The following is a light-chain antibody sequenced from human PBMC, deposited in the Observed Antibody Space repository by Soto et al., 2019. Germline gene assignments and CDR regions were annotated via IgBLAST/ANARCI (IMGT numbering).Light chain of an antibody. V-gene: IGKV2-30*01. Sequence: DVVMPQSPLSLPVTLGQPASISCSASQSLVYRDGNTYLTWFQQRPGRSPRRLIYKVSNRDSGVPARFSGSGSGTDFALKISRVEAEDVGVYYCMQGTHWPITFGQGTRLEIK. CDR2: KVS. CDR1: QSLVYRDGNTY. J-gene: IGKJ5*01. CDR3: MQGTHWPIT.